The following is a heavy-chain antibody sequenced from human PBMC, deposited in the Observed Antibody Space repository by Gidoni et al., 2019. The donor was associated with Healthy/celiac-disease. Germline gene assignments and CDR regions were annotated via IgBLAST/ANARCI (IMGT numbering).Heavy chain of an antibody. CDR3: ARDGADFLEWLFDAFDI. J-gene: IGHJ3*02. D-gene: IGHD3-3*01. Sequence: EVQLVESGGGLVQPGGSLRLSCAASGFTFSSYSMNWVRQAPGKGLEWVSYISSSSSTIYYADSVKGRFTISRDNAKNSLYLQMNSLRDEDTAVDYCARDGADFLEWLFDAFDIWGQGTMVTVSS. CDR1: GFTFSSYS. V-gene: IGHV3-48*02. CDR2: ISSSSSTI.